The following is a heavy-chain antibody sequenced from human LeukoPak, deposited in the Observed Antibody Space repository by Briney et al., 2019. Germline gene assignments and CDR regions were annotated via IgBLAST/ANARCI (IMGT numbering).Heavy chain of an antibody. D-gene: IGHD6-19*01. CDR1: GGSISTYY. Sequence: SETLSLTCTVSGGSISTYYWSWIRQPPGKGLEWIGYIYYSGSTNYNPSLKSRVTISVDTSKNQFSLKLSSVTAADTAVYYCARSRPSSGWYFYWYFDLWGRGTLVTVSS. CDR3: ARSRPSSGWYFYWYFDL. V-gene: IGHV4-59*01. CDR2: IYYSGST. J-gene: IGHJ2*01.